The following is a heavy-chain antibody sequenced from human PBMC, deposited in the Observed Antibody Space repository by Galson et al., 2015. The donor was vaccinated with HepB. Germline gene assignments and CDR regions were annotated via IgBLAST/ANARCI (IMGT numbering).Heavy chain of an antibody. CDR2: ISYNSDNI. CDR3: ARDWWRAVSRSWWFDH. D-gene: IGHD5/OR15-5a*01. Sequence: SLRLSCAASKFTFRNYNMNWVRQTPGKGMEWVASISYNSDNINYADSVKGRFTISRDNAKNSLYLQMNSLRAEDTAVYYCARDWWRAVSRSWWFDHWGQGTLVTVSS. J-gene: IGHJ5*02. CDR1: KFTFRNYN. V-gene: IGHV3-21*06.